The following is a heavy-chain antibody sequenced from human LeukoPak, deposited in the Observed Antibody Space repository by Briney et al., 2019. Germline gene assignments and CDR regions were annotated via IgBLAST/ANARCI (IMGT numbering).Heavy chain of an antibody. J-gene: IGHJ4*02. D-gene: IGHD6-13*01. Sequence: SQTLSLTCTVSGGSISSGGYYWSWIRQHPGKGLEWIGYIYYSGSTYYNPSLKSRVTISVDTSKNQFSLKLSSVTAADTAVYYCARRGVYSSSWLRGYYFDYWGQGTLVTVSS. CDR3: ARRGVYSSSWLRGYYFDY. V-gene: IGHV4-31*03. CDR1: GGSISSGGYY. CDR2: IYYSGST.